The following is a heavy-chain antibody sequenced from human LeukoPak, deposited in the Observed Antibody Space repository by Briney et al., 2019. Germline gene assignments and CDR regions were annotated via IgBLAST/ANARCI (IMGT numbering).Heavy chain of an antibody. CDR2: IYYSGST. J-gene: IGHJ4*02. CDR1: GGSISSSSYY. Sequence: SETLSLTCTVSGGSISSSSYYWGWIRQPPGKGLEWVVSIYYSGSTYYNPSLKSRVTISVDTSKNQCSLKLSSVPAAAAAVYYCASRVGQRLVRWDYWGQGTLVTVSS. V-gene: IGHV4-39*01. D-gene: IGHD6-13*01. CDR3: ASRVGQRLVRWDY.